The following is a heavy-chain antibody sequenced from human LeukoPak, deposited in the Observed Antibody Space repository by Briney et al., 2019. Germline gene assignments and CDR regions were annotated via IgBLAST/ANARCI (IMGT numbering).Heavy chain of an antibody. Sequence: GGSLRLSCAASGFTFSSYAMCWVRQAPGRGLEWVSAISGSGGSTYYADSVKGRFTISRDNSKNTLYLQMNSLRAEDTAVYYCAVLAVAGEYYFDYWGQGTLVTVSS. CDR2: ISGSGGST. CDR3: AVLAVAGEYYFDY. V-gene: IGHV3-23*01. D-gene: IGHD6-19*01. J-gene: IGHJ4*02. CDR1: GFTFSSYA.